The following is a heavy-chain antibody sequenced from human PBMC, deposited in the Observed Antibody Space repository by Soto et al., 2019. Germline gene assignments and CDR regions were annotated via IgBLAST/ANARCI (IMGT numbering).Heavy chain of an antibody. CDR2: IYHSGST. D-gene: IGHD1-26*01. J-gene: IGHJ4*02. CDR3: AREMGGSIDY. V-gene: IGHV4-39*01. CDR1: GGSISSSSYY. Sequence: QLQLQESGPGLVKPSETLSLTCTVSGGSISSSSYYWGWIRQPPGKGLEWIGTIYHSGSTYYKPSLKSRATISVDTSKNQFSLKLNSVIAADTAIYYCAREMGGSIDYWGQGTLVTVSS.